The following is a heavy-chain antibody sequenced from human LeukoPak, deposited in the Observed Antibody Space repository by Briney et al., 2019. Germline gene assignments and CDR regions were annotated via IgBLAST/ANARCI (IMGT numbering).Heavy chain of an antibody. CDR1: GFTFSSYS. D-gene: IGHD3-22*01. J-gene: IGHJ4*02. Sequence: GSLRLSCAASGFTFSSYSMNWVRQAPGKGLEWVSAISGSGGSTYYADSVKGRFTISRDNSKNTLYLQMNSLRAEDTAVYYCAKSDGYYDSSGYYSWGQGTLVTVSS. CDR3: AKSDGYYDSSGYYS. CDR2: ISGSGGST. V-gene: IGHV3-23*01.